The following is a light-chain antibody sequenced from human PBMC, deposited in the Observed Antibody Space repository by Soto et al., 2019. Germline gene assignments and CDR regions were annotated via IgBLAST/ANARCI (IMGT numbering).Light chain of an antibody. CDR3: HQYSSFWT. J-gene: IGKJ1*01. CDR1: QSFTINY. CDR2: GAS. Sequence: EIVLTQSPGTLSLSPGERATLSCRASQSFTINYLAWYQQKPGQAPRLLIYGASSRATGIPDRFSGSGSGTDFTLTISRLEPEDSAVYYCHQYSSFWTFGQGTKVDIK. V-gene: IGKV3-20*01.